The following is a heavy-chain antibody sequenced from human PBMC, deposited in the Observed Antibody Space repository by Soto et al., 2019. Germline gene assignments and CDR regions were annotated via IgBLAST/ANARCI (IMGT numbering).Heavy chain of an antibody. CDR1: GGTFSSDA. D-gene: IGHD2-15*01. Sequence: SVKVSCKASGGTFSSDAISGVRQAPGEGLEWMGGIIPIFGTANYAQKFQGRVTITADKSTSTAYMELSSLRSEDTAVYYCARGPYCSGGSCFYGMDVWGQGTTVTVSS. J-gene: IGHJ6*02. V-gene: IGHV1-69*06. CDR2: IIPIFGTA. CDR3: ARGPYCSGGSCFYGMDV.